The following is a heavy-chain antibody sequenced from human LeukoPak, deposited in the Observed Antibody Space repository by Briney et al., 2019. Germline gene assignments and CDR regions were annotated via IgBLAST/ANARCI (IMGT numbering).Heavy chain of an antibody. Sequence: GASVKVSCKASGYTFTSYDINWVRQATGQGLEWMGWMNPNSGNTGYAQKFQGRVTMTRNTSISTAYMELSSLRSEDTAVYYCARYFYGDYDYYYMDVWGKGTTVTISS. CDR1: GYTFTSYD. J-gene: IGHJ6*03. D-gene: IGHD4-17*01. CDR3: ARYFYGDYDYYYMDV. CDR2: MNPNSGNT. V-gene: IGHV1-8*01.